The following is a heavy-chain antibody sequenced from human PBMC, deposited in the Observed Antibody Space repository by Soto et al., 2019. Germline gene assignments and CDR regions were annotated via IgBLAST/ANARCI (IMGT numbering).Heavy chain of an antibody. CDR1: GFTFSSYA. CDR2: IWYDGSYK. Sequence: QVQLVESGGGVVQPGKSLRVSCAASGFTFSSYAMHWVRQAPGKGLEWVAIIWYDGSYKYYADSVKGRFTISRDNSKNPVYLQMNSLRAEDTAVYYCAIGPHILTGYTHWYFDLWGRGTLVTVSS. CDR3: AIGPHILTGYTHWYFDL. D-gene: IGHD3-9*01. V-gene: IGHV3-33*01. J-gene: IGHJ2*01.